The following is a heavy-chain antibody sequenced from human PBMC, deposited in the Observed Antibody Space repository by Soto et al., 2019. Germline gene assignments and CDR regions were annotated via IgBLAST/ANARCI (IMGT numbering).Heavy chain of an antibody. CDR3: AGRGLDYDFWSGDYYYYGMDV. D-gene: IGHD3-3*01. CDR2: IIPFFGTA. Sequence: SVKVSCKASGGTFSSYAISWVRQAPGQGLEWIGGIIPFFGTANYAQKFQGRVTITADESTSTAYMELSSLRSEDTAVYYCAGRGLDYDFWSGDYYYYGMDVWGQGTTVTVSS. J-gene: IGHJ6*02. CDR1: GGTFSSYA. V-gene: IGHV1-69*13.